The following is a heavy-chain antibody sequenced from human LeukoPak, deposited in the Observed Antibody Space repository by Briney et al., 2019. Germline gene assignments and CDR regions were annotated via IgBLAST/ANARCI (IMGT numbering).Heavy chain of an antibody. J-gene: IGHJ5*02. CDR1: GGSISSSGYY. CDR2: FYYSGSP. CDR3: ARHVGYSYGSGFAP. V-gene: IGHV4-39*01. Sequence: SETLSLTCTVSGGSISSSGYYWGWIREPPGKGLEWIGSFYYSGSPYYSPSLKSRVTISVDTSKNQLSLKLGSVTASDTAVYYCARHVGYSYGSGFAPWGQGTLVTVSS. D-gene: IGHD5-18*01.